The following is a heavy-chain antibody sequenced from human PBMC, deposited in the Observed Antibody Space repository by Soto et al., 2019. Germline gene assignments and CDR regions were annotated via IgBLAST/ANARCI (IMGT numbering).Heavy chain of an antibody. CDR1: GFTFSSYA. CDR2: ISGSGGST. Sequence: EVQLLESGGGLVQPGGSLRLSCAASGFTFSSYAMSWVRQAPGKGLEWVSAISGSGGSTYYADSVKGRFTISRDNSKNTLYLQMNSLRAEDTAVYYCANSRGVLYYDSRGYYYPYYWGQGTLVTVSS. J-gene: IGHJ4*02. D-gene: IGHD3-22*01. CDR3: ANSRGVLYYDSRGYYYPYY. V-gene: IGHV3-23*01.